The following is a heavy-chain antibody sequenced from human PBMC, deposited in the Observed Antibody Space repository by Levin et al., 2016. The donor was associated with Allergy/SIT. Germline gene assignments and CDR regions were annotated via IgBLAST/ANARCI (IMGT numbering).Heavy chain of an antibody. J-gene: IGHJ6*02. CDR2: IIPIFGTA. V-gene: IGHV1-69*01. D-gene: IGHD6-13*01. CDR3: ARALIAAAGTASDYYYGMDV. Sequence: WVRQAPGQGLEWMGGIIPIFGTANYAQKFQGRVTITADESTSTAYMELSSLRSEDTAVYYCARALIAAAGTASDYYYGMDVWGQGTTVTVSS.